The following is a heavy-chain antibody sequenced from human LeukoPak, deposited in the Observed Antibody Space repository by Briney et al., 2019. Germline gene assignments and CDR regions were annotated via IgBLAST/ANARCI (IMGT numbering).Heavy chain of an antibody. CDR1: GYTFTSYY. Sequence: ASVKVSCKASGYTFTSYYMHWVRQAPGQGLEWMGIINPSGGSTSYAQKFQGRVTMTRDTSTSTVYMELSSLRSEDTAVYDCARESAPATRYYYYYYGMDVWGQGTTVTVSS. D-gene: IGHD2-15*01. J-gene: IGHJ6*02. CDR2: INPSGGST. V-gene: IGHV1-46*01. CDR3: ARESAPATRYYYYYYGMDV.